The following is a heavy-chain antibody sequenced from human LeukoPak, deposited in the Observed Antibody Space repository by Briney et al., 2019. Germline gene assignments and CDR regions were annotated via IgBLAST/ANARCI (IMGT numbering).Heavy chain of an antibody. Sequence: SETLSLTCTVSGGSISSYYWSWIRQPPGKGLEWIGYIYYSGSTNYNPSLKSRATISVDTSKNQFSLKLSSVTPADTAVYYCARVHDYGDLYFDYWGQGTLVTVSS. D-gene: IGHD4-17*01. CDR2: IYYSGST. CDR3: ARVHDYGDLYFDY. V-gene: IGHV4-59*01. J-gene: IGHJ4*02. CDR1: GGSISSYY.